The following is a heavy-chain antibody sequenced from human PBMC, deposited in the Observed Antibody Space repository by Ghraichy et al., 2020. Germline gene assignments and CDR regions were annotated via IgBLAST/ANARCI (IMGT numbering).Heavy chain of an antibody. Sequence: SQTLSLTCTVSGGSISSSSYYWGWIRQPPGKGLEWIGSIYYSGSTYYNPSLKSRVTISVDTSKNQFSLKLSSVTAADTAVYYCARRKEGGSYSDYWGQGTLVTVSS. D-gene: IGHD1-26*01. V-gene: IGHV4-39*01. CDR1: GGSISSSSYY. CDR3: ARRKEGGSYSDY. J-gene: IGHJ4*02. CDR2: IYYSGST.